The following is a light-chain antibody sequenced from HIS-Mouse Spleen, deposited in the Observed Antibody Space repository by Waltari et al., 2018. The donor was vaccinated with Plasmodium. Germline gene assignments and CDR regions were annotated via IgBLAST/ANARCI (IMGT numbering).Light chain of an antibody. V-gene: IGKV3-20*01. CDR3: QQYGSSPYT. CDR1: RSVSSSY. Sequence: EIVLTQSPGTLSLSPGERATLSCRASRSVSSSYLAWYQQKPGQAPRLHIYCASSMATGIPDRFSGSGSGTDFTLTISRLGPEDFAVYYCQQYGSSPYTFGQGTKLEIK. J-gene: IGKJ2*01. CDR2: CAS.